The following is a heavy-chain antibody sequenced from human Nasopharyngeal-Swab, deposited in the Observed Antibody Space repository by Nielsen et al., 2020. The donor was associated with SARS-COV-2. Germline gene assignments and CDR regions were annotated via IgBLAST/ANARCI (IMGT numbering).Heavy chain of an antibody. V-gene: IGHV3-11*06. CDR1: GFTFSDYY. CDR3: ARDRHNWNYVFDY. CDR2: ISSSSSYT. D-gene: IGHD1-7*01. J-gene: IGHJ4*02. Sequence: GESLKISCAASGFTFSDYYMSWIRQAPGKGLEWVSYISSSSSYTNYADSVKGRFTISRDNAKNSLYLQMNSLGAEDTAVYYCARDRHNWNYVFDYWGQGTLVTVSS.